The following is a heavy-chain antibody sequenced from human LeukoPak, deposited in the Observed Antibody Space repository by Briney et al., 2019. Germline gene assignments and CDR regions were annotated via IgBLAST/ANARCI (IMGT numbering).Heavy chain of an antibody. CDR2: ISTSSSYI. CDR3: ARVVDTAMVLYGAFDI. V-gene: IGHV3-21*01. Sequence: GGSLRLSCAASGFTFSSYTMNWVRQAPGKGLEWVSFISTSSSYIHYADSVKGRFTISRGNAKNSLYLEMNSLRAEDTAVSYCARVVDTAMVLYGAFDIWGQGTMVTVSS. D-gene: IGHD5-18*01. J-gene: IGHJ3*02. CDR1: GFTFSSYT.